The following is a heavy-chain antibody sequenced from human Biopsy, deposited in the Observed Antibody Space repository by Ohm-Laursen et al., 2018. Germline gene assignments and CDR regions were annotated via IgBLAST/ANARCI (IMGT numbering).Heavy chain of an antibody. D-gene: IGHD4-17*01. V-gene: IGHV3-23*01. CDR2: ISGNSDII. J-gene: IGHJ4*02. Sequence: SLRLSCAASGFTFSDYYMNWFRRAPGKGLEWVSTISGNSDIIYDTDSVKGRFTISRDNSKNTLYLQMNSRRADDTAVYYCALAAAQTVTHFDYWGQGTLVTVSS. CDR3: ALAAAQTVTHFDY. CDR1: GFTFSDYY.